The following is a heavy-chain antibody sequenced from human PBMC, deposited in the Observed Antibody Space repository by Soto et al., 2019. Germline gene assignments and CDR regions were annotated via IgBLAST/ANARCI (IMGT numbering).Heavy chain of an antibody. D-gene: IGHD6-19*01. J-gene: IGHJ6*02. CDR2: IFSNDEK. CDR1: GFSLSNARMG. Sequence: QVTLKESGPVLVKPTETLTLTCTVSGFSLSNARMGVSWIRQPPGKALEWLAHIFSNDEKSYSTSLKSRLTISKDTSKSQVVLTMTNMDPVDTATYYCARILAEQWLVWDGGYYYYGMDVWGQGTTVTVSS. V-gene: IGHV2-26*01. CDR3: ARILAEQWLVWDGGYYYYGMDV.